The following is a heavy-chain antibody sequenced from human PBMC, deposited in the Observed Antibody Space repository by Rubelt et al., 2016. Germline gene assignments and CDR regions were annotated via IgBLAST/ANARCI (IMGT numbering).Heavy chain of an antibody. Sequence: QVQLKQWGAGLLKPSETLSLTRAVYGGSFNDYYWSWIRQPPGKGLEWIGEIDHSGSTNYNPSLKSRVTISVDTAKNQFSRKRRSVPAADTAVYYCARKTYGYRANWFDPWGQGTLVTVSS. CDR2: IDHSGST. V-gene: IGHV4-34*02. CDR1: GGSFNDYY. J-gene: IGHJ5*02. D-gene: IGHD5-18*01. CDR3: ARKTYGYRANWFDP.